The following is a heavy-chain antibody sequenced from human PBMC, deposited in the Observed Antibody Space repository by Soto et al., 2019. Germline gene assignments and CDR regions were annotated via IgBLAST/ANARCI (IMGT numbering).Heavy chain of an antibody. J-gene: IGHJ6*03. CDR2: ISDSGST. CDR3: ARRGYMDV. Sequence: SETLSLTCTVSGASISSYYWSWIRQPPGKGLEWIGFISDSGSTSYNPSLKSRVTISVDTSKNQFSLKLSSMTAEDTAVYYCARRGYMDVWGKGTTVTVSS. CDR1: GASISSYY. V-gene: IGHV4-59*08.